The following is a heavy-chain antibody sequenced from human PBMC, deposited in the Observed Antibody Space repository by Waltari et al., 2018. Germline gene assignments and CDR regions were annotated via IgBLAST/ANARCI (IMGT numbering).Heavy chain of an antibody. CDR2: IKSKNEGGTT. CDR1: GFFFSNAW. D-gene: IGHD3-16*01. J-gene: IGHJ6*03. V-gene: IGHV3-15*01. Sequence: EVQLVESGGGFVKPGGSLRLSCGASGFFFSNAWMAWVRQAPGKGLEWVGRIKSKNEGGTTDYAAPVKDRFTISRDDSKNTLYLQLNSLKPEDTAVYYCTTLGVTLSDYYYYHYTDVWGTGTTVTVSS. CDR3: TTLGVTLSDYYYYHYTDV.